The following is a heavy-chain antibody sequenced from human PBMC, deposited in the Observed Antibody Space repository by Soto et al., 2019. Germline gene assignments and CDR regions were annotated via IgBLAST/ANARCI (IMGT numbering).Heavy chain of an antibody. CDR3: AKGQNRKTGEKLDY. Sequence: GGSLRLSCAASGFTFSSYAMRWVRQDPGKGLEWVSAISGSGGSTYYADSVKGRFTISRDNSKNTLYLQMNSLRAEDTAVYYCAKGQNRKTGEKLDYWGQGTLVTVSS. D-gene: IGHD2-21*01. CDR1: GFTFSSYA. V-gene: IGHV3-23*01. J-gene: IGHJ4*02. CDR2: ISGSGGST.